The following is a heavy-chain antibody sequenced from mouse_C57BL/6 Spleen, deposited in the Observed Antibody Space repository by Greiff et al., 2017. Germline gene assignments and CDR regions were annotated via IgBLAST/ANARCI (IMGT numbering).Heavy chain of an antibody. J-gene: IGHJ2*01. V-gene: IGHV5-6*01. CDR2: ISSGGSYT. D-gene: IGHD3-3*01. CDR1: GFTFSSSG. CDR3: ARQGRDHLDY. Sequence: EVKLVESGGDLVKPGGSLKLSCAASGFTFSSSGMSWVRQTPDKRLEWVATISSGGSYTYYPDSVKGRFTISRDNAKNTLYLQMSSLKSEDTAMYYCARQGRDHLDYWGQGTTLTVSS.